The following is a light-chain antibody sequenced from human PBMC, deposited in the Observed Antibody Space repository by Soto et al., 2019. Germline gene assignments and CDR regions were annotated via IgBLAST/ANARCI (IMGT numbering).Light chain of an antibody. J-gene: IGKJ2*01. CDR3: QPRSNWPRT. CDR1: QSVSHY. Sequence: DIVLTHSPATLSLSPGDRATISCRASQSVSHYLAWYQQKPGQAPRLLIYDTSNRATGIPARFSGWGYWTDATLPITSIEPEYFAVYYSQPRSNWPRTFGQGIKLE. CDR2: DTS. V-gene: IGKV3-11*01.